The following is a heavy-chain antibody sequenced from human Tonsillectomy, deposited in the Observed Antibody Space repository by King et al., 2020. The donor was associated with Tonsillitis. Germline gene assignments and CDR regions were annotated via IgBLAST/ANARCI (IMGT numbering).Heavy chain of an antibody. Sequence: VQLVESGGGLVQPGGSLKLSCAASGFTFSGSAMHWVRQASGKGLEWLGRIRRKPNSYATAYAGSLKGRFTISRDDSTNTAYLQMKSLKTEDTAVYYCTRGRFDVLSGFTDYWGQGTLVTVSS. J-gene: IGHJ4*02. CDR2: IRRKPNSYAT. V-gene: IGHV3-73*02. CDR1: GFTFSGSA. D-gene: IGHD3-9*01. CDR3: TRGRFDVLSGFTDY.